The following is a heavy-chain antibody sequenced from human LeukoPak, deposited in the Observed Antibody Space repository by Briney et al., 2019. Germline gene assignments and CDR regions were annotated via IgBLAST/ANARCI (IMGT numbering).Heavy chain of an antibody. CDR3: ARAYYDFWSGYLDY. Sequence: SETLSLTCAVYGGSFSGYYWSWIRQPPGKGLEWIGEINHSGSTNYNPSLKSRVTISVDTSKNQFSLKLSSVTAADTAVYYCARAYYDFWSGYLDYWGQGTLVTVSS. V-gene: IGHV4-34*01. CDR2: INHSGST. J-gene: IGHJ4*02. CDR1: GGSFSGYY. D-gene: IGHD3-3*01.